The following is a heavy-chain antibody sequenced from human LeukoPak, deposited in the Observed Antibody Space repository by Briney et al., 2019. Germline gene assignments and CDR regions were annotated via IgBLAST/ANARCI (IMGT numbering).Heavy chain of an antibody. Sequence: GGSLRLSCAASGLTFSSYAMSWVRQAPGKGLEWVSGISGSGGSTYYADSVKGRFTISRDNSKNTLYLQMNSLRAEDTAVYYCAKAVRGYSSSSDYWGQGTLVTVSS. CDR2: ISGSGGST. CDR3: AKAVRGYSSSSDY. D-gene: IGHD6-13*01. V-gene: IGHV3-23*01. J-gene: IGHJ4*02. CDR1: GLTFSSYA.